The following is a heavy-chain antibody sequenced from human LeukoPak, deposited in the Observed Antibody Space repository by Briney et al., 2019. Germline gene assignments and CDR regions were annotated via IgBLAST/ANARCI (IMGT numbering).Heavy chain of an antibody. CDR2: IIPIFGTA. CDR3: ARNLDNYYGSENDY. CDR1: GGTFSSYA. V-gene: IGHV1-69*13. D-gene: IGHD3-10*01. Sequence: SVKVSCKASGGTFSSYAISWVRQAPGQGLEWMGGIIPIFGTANYAQKFQGRVTITADESTSTAYMELSSLRSEDTAVYYCARNLDNYYGSENDYWGQGTLVTVSS. J-gene: IGHJ4*02.